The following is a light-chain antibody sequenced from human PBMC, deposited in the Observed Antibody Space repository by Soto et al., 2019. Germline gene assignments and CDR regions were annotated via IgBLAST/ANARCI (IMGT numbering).Light chain of an antibody. CDR2: DAS. CDR3: QQRSNWPPGGT. CDR1: QSVSSY. Sequence: EIVLTQSPATLSLSPGERATLSCRASQSVSSYLDWYQQKPGQAPRLLISDASNRATCIPARFSGSGSGTDFTLTISILEPEDFAVYYCQQRSNWPPGGTFGQGTRLEIK. J-gene: IGKJ5*01. V-gene: IGKV3-11*01.